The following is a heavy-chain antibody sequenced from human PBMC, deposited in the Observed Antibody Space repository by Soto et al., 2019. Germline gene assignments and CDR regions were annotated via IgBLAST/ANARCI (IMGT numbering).Heavy chain of an antibody. J-gene: IGHJ4*02. Sequence: SETLSLTCTVSGGSLTKYYWSWIRQPAGKGLEWIGRISTSGNVVSKASLRGRLTMSVDTSKNQFSLRLTSVTAADTAVYYCARDNNDFWSLYPLAFDYWGQGALVTVSS. V-gene: IGHV4-4*07. CDR3: ARDNNDFWSLYPLAFDY. CDR2: ISTSGNV. D-gene: IGHD3-3*01. CDR1: GGSLTKYY.